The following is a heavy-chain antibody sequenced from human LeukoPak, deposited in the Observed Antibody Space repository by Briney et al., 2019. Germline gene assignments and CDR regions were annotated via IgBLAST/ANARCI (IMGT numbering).Heavy chain of an antibody. D-gene: IGHD2-2*01. CDR3: ARVYSVVVPAARQNWFDP. V-gene: IGHV4-34*01. CDR1: DGSVSSYY. J-gene: IGHJ5*02. Sequence: SETLSLTCTIFDGSVSSYYWSWIRQPPGKGLEWIGEINHSGSTNYNPSLKSRVTISVDTSENQFSLKLSSVTAADTAVYYCARVYSVVVPAARQNWFDPWGQGTLVTVSS. CDR2: INHSGST.